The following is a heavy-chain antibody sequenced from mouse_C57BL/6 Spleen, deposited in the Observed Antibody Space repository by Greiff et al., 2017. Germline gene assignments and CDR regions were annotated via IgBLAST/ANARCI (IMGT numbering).Heavy chain of an antibody. Sequence: VQLQQSGAELVRPGASVKLSCTASGFNIKDDYMHWVKQRPEQGLEWIGWIDPENGDTEYASKFQGKATITADTSSNTAYLQLSRLTSEDTAVDYCTYEGSSGYSAWFAYWGQGTLVTVSA. D-gene: IGHD3-2*02. CDR3: TYEGSSGYSAWFAY. V-gene: IGHV14-4*01. CDR1: GFNIKDDY. J-gene: IGHJ3*01. CDR2: IDPENGDT.